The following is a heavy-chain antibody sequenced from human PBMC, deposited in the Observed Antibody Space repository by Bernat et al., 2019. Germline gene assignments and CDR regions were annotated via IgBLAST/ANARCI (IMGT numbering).Heavy chain of an antibody. CDR1: GFTFSSYA. D-gene: IGHD3-10*01. Sequence: EVQLLESGGGLVQPGGSLRLSCAASGFTFSSYAMSWVRQAPGKGLEWVSAISGSGGSTYYADSVKGRFTISRDNSKNTLYLQMNSLRAEDTAVYYCAKVGVTMVRGVIISGYFDYWGQGTLVTVSS. J-gene: IGHJ4*02. V-gene: IGHV3-23*01. CDR3: AKVGVTMVRGVIISGYFDY. CDR2: ISGSGGST.